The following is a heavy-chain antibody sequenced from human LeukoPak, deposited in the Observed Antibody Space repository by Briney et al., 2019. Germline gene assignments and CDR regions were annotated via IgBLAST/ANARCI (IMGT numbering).Heavy chain of an antibody. CDR2: ISAYNSHT. CDR1: GYTFTSYG. Sequence: GASVKVSCKASGYTFTSYGINWVRQAPGQGLEWMGWISAYNSHTNYAQRPQGRVTMTTDTSTSTAYMELRGLRSDDTAVYYCARGLTEYDSSGYYYEAAFDIWGQGTMVTVSS. J-gene: IGHJ3*02. CDR3: ARGLTEYDSSGYYYEAAFDI. D-gene: IGHD3-22*01. V-gene: IGHV1-18*01.